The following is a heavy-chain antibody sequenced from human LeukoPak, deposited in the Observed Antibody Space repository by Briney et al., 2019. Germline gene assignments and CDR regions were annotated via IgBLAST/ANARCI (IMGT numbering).Heavy chain of an antibody. Sequence: GGSLRLSCAASGFTFSSYAMSWVRQAPGKGLEWVSAISDSGGSTYYADSVKGRFTISRDNSKNTLYLQMNSLRAEDTAVYYCAVLGGVVITLYYFDYWGQGTLVTVSS. D-gene: IGHD3-22*01. CDR1: GFTFSSYA. J-gene: IGHJ4*02. V-gene: IGHV3-23*01. CDR2: ISDSGGST. CDR3: AVLGGVVITLYYFDY.